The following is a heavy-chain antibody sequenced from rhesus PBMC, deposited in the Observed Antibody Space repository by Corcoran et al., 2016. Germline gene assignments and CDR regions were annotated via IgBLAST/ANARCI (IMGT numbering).Heavy chain of an antibody. D-gene: IGHD6-37*01. CDR1: GGPIPVNY. V-gene: IGHV4-147*01. CDR2: IHVGSGST. J-gene: IGHJ6*01. Sequence: VHLRNSGQGLWKLPGPLPPPAASPGGPIPVNYWTWIPQPPGKGLEWIGYIHVGSGSTSYTPSLKSRVSFSRDTSKNQLSLSLSSVTAADTAVYSCARLVAGSGLDAWGQGVVVTVSS. CDR3: ARLVAGSGLDA.